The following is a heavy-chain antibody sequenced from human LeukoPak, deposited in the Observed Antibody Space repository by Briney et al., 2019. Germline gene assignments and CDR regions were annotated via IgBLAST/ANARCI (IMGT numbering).Heavy chain of an antibody. J-gene: IGHJ5*02. V-gene: IGHV4-59*08. CDR3: ARHPRYCSGGSCYVRSRVDWFDP. Sequence: TSETLSLTCTVSGGSISSYYWSWIRQPPGKGLEWIGYIYYSGSTNYNPSLKSRVTISVDTSKNQFSLKMSSVTAADTAVYYCARHPRYCSGGSCYVRSRVDWFDPWGQGTLVTVSS. D-gene: IGHD2-15*01. CDR1: GGSISSYY. CDR2: IYYSGST.